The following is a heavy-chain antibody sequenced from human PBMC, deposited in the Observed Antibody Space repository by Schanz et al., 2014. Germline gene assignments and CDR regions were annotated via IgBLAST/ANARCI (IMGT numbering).Heavy chain of an antibody. CDR3: AREQIMAAAGLVDY. J-gene: IGHJ4*02. CDR2: IWSDGSGK. V-gene: IGHV3-33*01. CDR1: GFIFSNYG. D-gene: IGHD6-13*01. Sequence: VQLLQFGGGVVQPGGSLRLSCAASGFIFSNYGMHWVRQAPGKGLEWVAVIWSDGSGKYYADSVKGRFTISRDNSKNTLYLQMNSLRAEDTAVYYCAREQIMAAAGLVDYWGQGALVTVSS.